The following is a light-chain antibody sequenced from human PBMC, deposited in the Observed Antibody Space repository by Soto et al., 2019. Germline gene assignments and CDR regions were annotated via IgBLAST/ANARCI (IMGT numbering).Light chain of an antibody. Sequence: SALTQPPSAPGSPGQPVTISCTGTSSDVGGYTYVSWYQQHPVKAPKLIIYEVTKRPSGVPDRFSGSKSGSTASLTVSGLQAEDEADYYCSSYAGNNNVVFGGGT. CDR2: EVT. CDR3: SSYAGNNNVV. J-gene: IGLJ2*01. V-gene: IGLV2-8*01. CDR1: SSDVGGYTY.